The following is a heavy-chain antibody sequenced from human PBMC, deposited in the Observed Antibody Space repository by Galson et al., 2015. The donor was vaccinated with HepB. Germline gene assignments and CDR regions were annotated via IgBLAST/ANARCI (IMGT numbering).Heavy chain of an antibody. V-gene: IGHV3-53*01. CDR1: GFTVSTNY. CDR2: IYSGGST. J-gene: IGHJ6*03. CDR3: ARVNYDFWSGYGAYYYYMDV. D-gene: IGHD3-3*01. Sequence: LRLSCAAYGFTVSTNYMSWVRQAPGKGLEWVSVIYSGGSTYYADSVKGRFTISRDNSKNTLYLQMNSLRAEDTALYFCARVNYDFWSGYGAYYYYMDVWGKGTTVSVSS.